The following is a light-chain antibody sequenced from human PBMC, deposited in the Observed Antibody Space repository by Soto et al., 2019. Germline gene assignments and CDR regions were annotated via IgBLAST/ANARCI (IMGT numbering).Light chain of an antibody. J-gene: IGKJ2*01. V-gene: IGKV3-20*01. CDR1: QSVSSSN. CDR2: GAS. CDR3: QQYGRSLDT. Sequence: EIVLTQSPGTLSLSPGERATLSCRASQSVSSSNLAWYQQKPGQAPRLLIYGASSRATGIPDRFSGSGSGRDFTLTISRLEPEDFAVYYCQQYGRSLDTVGQGTKLEIK.